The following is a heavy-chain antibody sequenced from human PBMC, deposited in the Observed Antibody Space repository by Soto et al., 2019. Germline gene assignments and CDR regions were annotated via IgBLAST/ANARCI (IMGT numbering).Heavy chain of an antibody. CDR1: CGSISSYY. CDR3: AGEGGGASYYSYGMDV. Sequence: SETLSLTCTGSCGSISSYYWSWIRQPPGKGLEWIGYIYYSGSTNYNPTLKSRVTISVDTSKNQFSLKLSSVTAADTAVYYCAGEGGGASYYSYGMDVWGQGTTVTVSS. CDR2: IYYSGST. J-gene: IGHJ6*02. D-gene: IGHD3-16*01. V-gene: IGHV4-59*01.